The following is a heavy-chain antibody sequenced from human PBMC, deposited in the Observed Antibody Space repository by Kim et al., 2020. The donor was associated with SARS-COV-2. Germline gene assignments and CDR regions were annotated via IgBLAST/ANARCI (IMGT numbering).Heavy chain of an antibody. D-gene: IGHD6-13*01. CDR3: ARDQLSSSWSSYYFDY. CDR1: GFTFSSYA. J-gene: IGHJ4*02. V-gene: IGHV3-30*04. Sequence: GGSLRLSCAASGFTFSSYAMHWLRQPPGKGLEWVAVISYDGSNKYYADSVKGRFTISRDNSKNTLYLQMNSLRAEDTAVYYCARDQLSSSWSSYYFDYWGQGTLVTVSS. CDR2: ISYDGSNK.